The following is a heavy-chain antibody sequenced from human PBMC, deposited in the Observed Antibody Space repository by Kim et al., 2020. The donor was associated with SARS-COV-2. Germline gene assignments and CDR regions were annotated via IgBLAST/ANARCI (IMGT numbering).Heavy chain of an antibody. CDR2: IWYDGSNK. Sequence: GGSLRLSCAASGFTFSSYGMHWVRQAPGKGLEWVAVIWYDGSNKYYADSVKGRFTISRDNSKNTLYLQMNSLRAEDTAVYYCASGRPDSSGYYYLVSPAEYFQHWGQGTLVTVSS. V-gene: IGHV3-33*01. J-gene: IGHJ1*01. CDR1: GFTFSSYG. CDR3: ASGRPDSSGYYYLVSPAEYFQH. D-gene: IGHD3-22*01.